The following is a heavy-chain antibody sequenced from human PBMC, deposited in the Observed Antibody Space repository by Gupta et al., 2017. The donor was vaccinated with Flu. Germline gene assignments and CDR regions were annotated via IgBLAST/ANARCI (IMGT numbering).Heavy chain of an antibody. CDR1: GGTFSSYA. Sequence: VKLVQSGAEVKKPGSSVTVSCKASGGTFSSYAITWMRPAPGRCLDVRGEIIPFLDTTHYAQKFQGRVTITADESTSTASMELSSLTSEDTAVYYCARAQPFDFVLGWFDPWGQGTLVTVSS. CDR2: IIPFLDTT. J-gene: IGHJ5*02. CDR3: ARAQPFDFVLGWFDP. D-gene: IGHD3-16*01. V-gene: IGHV1-69*01.